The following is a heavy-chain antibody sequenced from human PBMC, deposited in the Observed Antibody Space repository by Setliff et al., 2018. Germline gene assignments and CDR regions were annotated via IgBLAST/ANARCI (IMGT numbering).Heavy chain of an antibody. CDR2: IQKSGGT. D-gene: IGHD2-8*01. Sequence: PSETLSLTCNVSGVSISNYYWSWIRQPPGKGLECIGYIQKSGGTNYNPSLKSRVTISVDTSTNQFSLKLRSVTAADTAVYYCARLVRFCTRTACQRVAGAESWGQGTLVTVSS. CDR3: ARLVRFCTRTACQRVAGAES. J-gene: IGHJ5*01. CDR1: GVSISNYY. V-gene: IGHV4-59*01.